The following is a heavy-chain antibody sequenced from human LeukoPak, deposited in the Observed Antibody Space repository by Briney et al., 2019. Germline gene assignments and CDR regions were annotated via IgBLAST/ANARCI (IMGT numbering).Heavy chain of an antibody. CDR3: ARSGSYRGYFDY. CDR2: INPSGDNT. Sequence: ASVKFSCKASGYTFTNYYMHWVRQAPGHGLEWMGIINPSGDNTSYAQKFQGRVTMTRDTSTSTVYMDLSSLRSEDTAVYYCARSGSYRGYFDYWGQGTLVTVSS. CDR1: GYTFTNYY. V-gene: IGHV1-46*01. J-gene: IGHJ4*02. D-gene: IGHD1-26*01.